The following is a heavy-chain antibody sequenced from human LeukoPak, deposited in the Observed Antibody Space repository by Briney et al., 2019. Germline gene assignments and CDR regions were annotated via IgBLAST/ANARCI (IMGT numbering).Heavy chain of an antibody. V-gene: IGHV3-53*01. D-gene: IGHD2-2*01. CDR2: VYSGGRT. CDR3: AKDRLGYCSSTSCRYLWGEQLWFGQPGY. CDR1: GFTVSSNS. Sequence: PGGSLRLSCTVSGFTVSSNSMSWVRQAPGKGLEWVAVVYSGGRTYYADSVKGRFTISRDNSKNTLYLQMNSLRAEDTAVYYCAKDRLGYCSSTSCRYLWGEQLWFGQPGYWGQGTLVTVSS. J-gene: IGHJ4*02.